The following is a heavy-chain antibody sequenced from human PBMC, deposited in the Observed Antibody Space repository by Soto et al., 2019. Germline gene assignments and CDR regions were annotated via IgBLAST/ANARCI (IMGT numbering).Heavy chain of an antibody. V-gene: IGHV3-53*01. J-gene: IGHJ6*02. Sequence: GGSLRLSCAASGFTVSSNYMSWVRQAPGKGLEWVSVIHSGGSTYYADSVKGRFTISRDNSKNTLYLQMNSLRAEDTAVYYCARSRVTMVRGVILPGVRGMDVWGQGTTVTVSS. D-gene: IGHD3-10*01. CDR3: ARSRVTMVRGVILPGVRGMDV. CDR1: GFTVSSNY. CDR2: IHSGGST.